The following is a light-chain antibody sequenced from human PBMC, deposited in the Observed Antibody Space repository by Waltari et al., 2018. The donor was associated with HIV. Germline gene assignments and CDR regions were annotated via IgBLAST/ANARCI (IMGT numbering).Light chain of an antibody. J-gene: IGKJ2*01. V-gene: IGKV3-15*01. CDR1: QSLSRS. CDR2: DAS. CDR3: QQYYDWPPYT. Sequence: EIVITQSPATLSVSPGQSATLSCRASQSLSRSLAWYQLKPGQAPRLLIYDASTRATGVPARFSGSGSGTDYTLSISGLQAEDFAVYYCQQYYDWPPYTFGQGTTLEIK.